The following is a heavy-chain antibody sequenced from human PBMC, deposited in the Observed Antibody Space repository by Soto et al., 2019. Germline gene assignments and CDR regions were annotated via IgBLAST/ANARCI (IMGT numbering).Heavy chain of an antibody. V-gene: IGHV1-69*12. CDR3: ARPTRYYYDTSDRSAWFDP. CDR2: IIPIFGTA. Sequence: QVHLVQSGAEVKKPGSSVKVSCKASGGTFSSYAISWVRQAPGQGLEWMGGIIPIFGTANYAQKFQGRVTITADESTSTAYMELSSLRSEDTAIYYCARPTRYYYDTSDRSAWFDPWGQGTLVTVSS. D-gene: IGHD3-22*01. J-gene: IGHJ5*02. CDR1: GGTFSSYA.